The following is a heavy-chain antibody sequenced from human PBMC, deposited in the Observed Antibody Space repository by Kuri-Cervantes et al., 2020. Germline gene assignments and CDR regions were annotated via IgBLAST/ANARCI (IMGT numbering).Heavy chain of an antibody. CDR3: ASGEFEYDFGSGSYYPPNYFDY. CDR2: IYHSGST. V-gene: IGHV4-4*02. CDR1: GGSISSSNW. Sequence: SETLSLTCAVSGGSISSSNWWSWVRQPPGKRLEWIGEIYHSGSTNYNPSLKSRVTISVDTSKNQFSLKLSSVTAADTAVYYCASGEFEYDFGSGSYYPPNYFDYWGQGTLVTVSS. J-gene: IGHJ4*02. D-gene: IGHD3-10*01.